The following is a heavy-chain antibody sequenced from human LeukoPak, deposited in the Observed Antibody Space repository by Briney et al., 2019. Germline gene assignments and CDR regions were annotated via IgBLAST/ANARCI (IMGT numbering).Heavy chain of an antibody. Sequence: GGTLRLSCEASGFTFGNYAMNWVRQAPGKGLEWVSTISGTGSSTYYADSVKGRFTISRDNSKNTLYLQMNSLRAEDTAVYYCAKGGSYDSHAFDIWGQGTMVTVSS. J-gene: IGHJ3*02. CDR2: ISGTGSST. V-gene: IGHV3-23*01. CDR3: AKGGSYDSHAFDI. D-gene: IGHD1-26*01. CDR1: GFTFGNYA.